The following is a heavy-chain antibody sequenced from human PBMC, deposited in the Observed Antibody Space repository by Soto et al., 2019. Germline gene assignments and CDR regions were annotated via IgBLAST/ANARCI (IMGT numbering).Heavy chain of an antibody. V-gene: IGHV5-51*01. CDR2: IYPGDSDT. J-gene: IGHJ3*02. Sequence: GESLKISCKGSGYSFTSYWIGWVRQMPGKGLEWMGIIYPGDSDTRYSPSFQGQVTISADKSISTAYLQWSSLKASDTAMYYCARPSSDHHMVRGILHAFDIWGQGTMVTVSS. CDR1: GYSFTSYW. D-gene: IGHD3-10*01. CDR3: ARPSSDHHMVRGILHAFDI.